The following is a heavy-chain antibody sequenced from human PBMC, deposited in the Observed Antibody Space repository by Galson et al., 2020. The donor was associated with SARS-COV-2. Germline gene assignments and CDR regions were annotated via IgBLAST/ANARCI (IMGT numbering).Heavy chain of an antibody. J-gene: IGHJ4*02. CDR2: FDPEDGET. CDR3: ATDYALTTGSGVDF. Sequence: ASVKDSCKVSGYTITEISMHRVRQAPGKGLEWMGGFDPEDGETIFAQKFQGRVTMTEDTNTDNTYMELSSLGSVDTAVYYCATDYALTTGSGVDFWVQGTLVTVAS. D-gene: IGHD3-10*01. CDR1: GYTITEIS. V-gene: IGHV1-24*01.